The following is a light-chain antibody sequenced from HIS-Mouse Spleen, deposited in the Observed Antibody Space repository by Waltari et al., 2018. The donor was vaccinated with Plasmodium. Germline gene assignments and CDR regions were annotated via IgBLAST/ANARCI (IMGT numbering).Light chain of an antibody. CDR3: QQYGSSSWT. V-gene: IGKV3-20*01. CDR1: QSVSSSY. CDR2: GAS. J-gene: IGKJ1*01. Sequence: EIVLTQSPGTLSLSPGERATLSCRASQSVSSSYLAWYQQIPGQAPRLLSYGASSRAAGIPDRFSGSGSGTDFTLTISRLEPEGYAVYYCQQYGSSSWTFGQGTKVEIK.